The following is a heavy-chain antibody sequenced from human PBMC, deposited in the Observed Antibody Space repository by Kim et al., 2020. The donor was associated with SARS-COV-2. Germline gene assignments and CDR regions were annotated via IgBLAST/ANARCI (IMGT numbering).Heavy chain of an antibody. D-gene: IGHD1-20*01. CDR1: GFAFSTYG. CDR3: AALGAYNWNNPVYYN. V-gene: IGHV3-33*01. Sequence: GGSLRLSCAASGFAFSTYGMHWVRQAPGKGLEWVAVIWYDGRSKYYADSVKDRFIISRDNSKNTLYLQLNSVRAEDTAVYFCAALGAYNWNNPVYYN. CDR2: IWYDGRSK. J-gene: IGHJ6*01.